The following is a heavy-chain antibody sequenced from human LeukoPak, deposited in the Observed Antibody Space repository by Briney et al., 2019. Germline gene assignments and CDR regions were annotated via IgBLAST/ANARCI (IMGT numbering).Heavy chain of an antibody. Sequence: GASVKVSCKASGYTFTGYYMHWVRQAPGQGLEWMGWINPNSGGTNYAQKFQGRVTMTRDTSISTAYMELSRLRSDDTAVYYCARGWVYYYDSSGHYYFDYWGQGTLVTVSS. J-gene: IGHJ4*02. CDR2: INPNSGGT. V-gene: IGHV1-2*02. CDR1: GYTFTGYY. CDR3: ARGWVYYYDSSGHYYFDY. D-gene: IGHD3-22*01.